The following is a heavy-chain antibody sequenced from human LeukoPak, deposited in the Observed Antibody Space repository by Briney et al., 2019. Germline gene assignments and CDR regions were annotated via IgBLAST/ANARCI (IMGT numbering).Heavy chain of an antibody. Sequence: PGGSPRLSCAASEFTSSSYAMHCVRQAPGKGLEWVAVISYNGSNKYYADSVKGRFTISRDNSKKTLYLQMNSLRAEDTAVYYRARSLRFLEWLLPFDYWGQGTLVTVSS. J-gene: IGHJ4*02. D-gene: IGHD3-3*01. V-gene: IGHV3-30-3*01. CDR3: ARSLRFLEWLLPFDY. CDR1: EFTSSSYA. CDR2: ISYNGSNK.